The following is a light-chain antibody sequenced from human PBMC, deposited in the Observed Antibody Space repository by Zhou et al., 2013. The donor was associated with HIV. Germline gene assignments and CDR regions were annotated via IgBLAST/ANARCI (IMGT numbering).Light chain of an antibody. J-gene: IGKJ2*01. CDR3: QQPGNT. Sequence: DIQMTQSPSSLSASVGDRVTITCRASQGISNYLAWYQQKPGTVPKLLIYAASTLQSGVPSRFSGSGSGTEFTLTISSLQPDDFATYYCQQPGNTFGQGTEAGDQT. V-gene: IGKV1-27*01. CDR1: QGISNY. CDR2: AAS.